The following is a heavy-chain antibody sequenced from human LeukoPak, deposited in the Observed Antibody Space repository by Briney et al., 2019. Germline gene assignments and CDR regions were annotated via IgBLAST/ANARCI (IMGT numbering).Heavy chain of an antibody. V-gene: IGHV3-23*01. CDR3: AKGSGGIAGYYSLDY. CDR2: ISGSGDST. J-gene: IGHJ4*02. D-gene: IGHD3-3*01. Sequence: RSGGSLRLSCAASGFTFSSHPMHWVRQAPGKGLEWVSAISGSGDSTYYADSVKGRFTISRDNSKNTLYLQMNSLRAEDTAVYYCAKGSGGIAGYYSLDYWGQGTLVTVSS. CDR1: GFTFSSHP.